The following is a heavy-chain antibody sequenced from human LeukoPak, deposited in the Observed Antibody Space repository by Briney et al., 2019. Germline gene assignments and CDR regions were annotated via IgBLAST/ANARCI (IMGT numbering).Heavy chain of an antibody. CDR2: ISYDGSNK. J-gene: IGHJ4*02. D-gene: IGHD2-2*01. CDR1: GFTFSSYA. V-gene: IGHV3-30-3*01. Sequence: GGSLRLSCAASGFTFSSYAMHWVRQAPGKGLEWVAVISYDGSNKYYADSVKGRFTISRDNSKNTLYLQMNSLRAEDTAVYYCARVTYCSSTSCQYYFDYWGQGTLVTVSS. CDR3: ARVTYCSSTSCQYYFDY.